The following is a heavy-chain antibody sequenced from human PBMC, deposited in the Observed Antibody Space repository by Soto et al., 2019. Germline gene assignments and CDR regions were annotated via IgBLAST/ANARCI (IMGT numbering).Heavy chain of an antibody. CDR1: GFTFSGSA. D-gene: IGHD2-2*01. CDR3: TRPGCSSTSCDDDYYYYYYYMDV. CDR2: IRSKANSYAT. Sequence: GGSLRLSCAASGFTFSGSAMHWVRQASGKGLEWVGRIRSKANSYATAYAASVKGRFTISRDDSKNTAYLQMNSLKTEDTAVYYCTRPGCSSTSCDDDYYYYYYYMDVWGKGTTVTVSS. V-gene: IGHV3-73*01. J-gene: IGHJ6*03.